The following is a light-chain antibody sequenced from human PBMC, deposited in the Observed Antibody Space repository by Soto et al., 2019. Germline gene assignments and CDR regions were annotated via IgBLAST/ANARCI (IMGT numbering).Light chain of an antibody. CDR2: GAS. CDR3: QHYGKFPLT. V-gene: IGKV3-20*01. J-gene: IGKJ3*01. Sequence: EVVVTQSPGTLSLSPGERATLSCRASPGTDANYLAWYQQKPGQAPRLLIYGASSRATGIPDRFSGSGSRTDFTLTISSLEPEDFSMYYCQHYGKFPLTFGPGTRLDIK. CDR1: PGTDANY.